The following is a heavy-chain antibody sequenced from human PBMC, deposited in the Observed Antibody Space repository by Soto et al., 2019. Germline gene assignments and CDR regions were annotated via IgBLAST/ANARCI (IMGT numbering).Heavy chain of an antibody. CDR1: GYTFTSYA. V-gene: IGHV1-3*01. CDR3: GRVASGYATYYFDY. CDR2: INAGNGNT. J-gene: IGHJ4*02. Sequence: ASVKVSCKASGYTFTSYAMHWVRQAPGQRLEWMGWINAGNGNTKYSQKFQGRVTITRDTSASTAYMELSSLRSEDTAVYYCGRVASGYATYYFDYWGQGTLVTVSS. D-gene: IGHD5-12*01.